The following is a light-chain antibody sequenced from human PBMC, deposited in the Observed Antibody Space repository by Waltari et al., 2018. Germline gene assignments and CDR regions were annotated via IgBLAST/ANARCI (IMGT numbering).Light chain of an antibody. J-gene: IGKJ2*01. Sequence: EIVMTQSPATLSVSPGERATLSCRASQGVSSNLAWYQQKPGQAPRLLIYGASTRATGIPARFSGSVSGKEFTLTISSLQSEDFAVYYCQQYNNWPHTFGQGTKLEIK. CDR3: QQYNNWPHT. CDR1: QGVSSN. CDR2: GAS. V-gene: IGKV3-15*01.